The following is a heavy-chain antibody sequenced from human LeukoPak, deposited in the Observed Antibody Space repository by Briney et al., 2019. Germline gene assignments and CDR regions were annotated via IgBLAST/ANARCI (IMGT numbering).Heavy chain of an antibody. D-gene: IGHD3-16*01. V-gene: IGHV4-39*01. CDR3: ARILKEVGVDY. Sequence: SETLSLTCNVSGGSISSSSYYWAWIRQPPGKGLEWIASIYYSGKTYYNPSLKSRVTISVDTSKNQFSLKLSSVTAADTAVYYCARILKEVGVDYWGQGTLVTVSS. J-gene: IGHJ4*02. CDR1: GGSISSSSYY. CDR2: IYYSGKT.